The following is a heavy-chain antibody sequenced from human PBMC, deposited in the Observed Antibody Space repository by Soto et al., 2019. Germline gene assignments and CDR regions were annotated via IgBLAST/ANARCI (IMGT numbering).Heavy chain of an antibody. V-gene: IGHV3-15*01. Sequence: EVQLVESGGGLVKPGGSLRLSCAASGFTFSNAWISWVRQAPGKGLEWVGRIKRKTDGGTTDYAAPVNGRFTISRDDSKNTLYLQMNSLKTEDTAVYYCTTAATTVTTIDYWGQGTLVTVSS. CDR2: IKRKTDGGTT. D-gene: IGHD4-17*01. CDR1: GFTFSNAW. J-gene: IGHJ4*02. CDR3: TTAATTVTTIDY.